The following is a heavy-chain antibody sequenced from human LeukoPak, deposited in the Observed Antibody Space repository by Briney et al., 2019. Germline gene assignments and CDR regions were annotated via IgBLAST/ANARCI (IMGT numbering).Heavy chain of an antibody. V-gene: IGHV3-7*03. J-gene: IGHJ3*01. Sequence: PGGSLRLSCAASGFTFSNYWMSWVRQAPGKGLEWVANIKQDGSEKDYVDSVKGRSTISRDNAKNSLYLQVNSLRADDTAVYYCARSSYSSSSSVWGQGTMVTVSS. CDR3: ARSSYSSSSSV. D-gene: IGHD6-6*01. CDR1: GFTFSNYW. CDR2: IKQDGSEK.